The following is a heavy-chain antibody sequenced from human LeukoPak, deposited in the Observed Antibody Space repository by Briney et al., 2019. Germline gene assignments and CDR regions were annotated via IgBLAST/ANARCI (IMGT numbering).Heavy chain of an antibody. CDR1: GGSFSGYY. V-gene: IGHV4-34*01. CDR3: ARCSHLRLGEFRP. CDR2: INHSGST. D-gene: IGHD3-16*01. Sequence: SETLSLTCAVYGGSFSGYYWSWIRQPPGKGLEWIGEINHSGSTNYNPSLKSRVTISVDTSKNQFSLKLSSVTAADTAVYYCARCSHLRLGEFRPWGQGTLVTVSS. J-gene: IGHJ5*02.